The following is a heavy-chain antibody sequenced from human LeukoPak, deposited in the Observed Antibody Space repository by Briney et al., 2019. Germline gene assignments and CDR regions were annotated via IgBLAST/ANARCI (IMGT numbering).Heavy chain of an antibody. Sequence: SETLSLTCTVSGGSISSSSYYWGWIRQPPGKGLEWIGSIYYSGSTYYNPSLKSRVTISVDTSKNQFSLKLSSVTAADTAVYYCARVPVGRPGWGWFDPWGQGTLVTVSS. CDR3: ARVPVGRPGWGWFDP. D-gene: IGHD3-16*01. V-gene: IGHV4-39*07. CDR2: IYYSGST. J-gene: IGHJ5*02. CDR1: GGSISSSSYY.